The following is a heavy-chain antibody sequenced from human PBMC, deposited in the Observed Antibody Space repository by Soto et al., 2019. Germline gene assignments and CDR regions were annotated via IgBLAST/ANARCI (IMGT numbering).Heavy chain of an antibody. Sequence: ASVKVSCKTSGGTFSNDIINWVRQAPGQGLEWLGWISPYDGNTKYAQILQGRVSMTTDTSTKTAYMEVRSLRSDDTAVYYCARGGYYDSSGSRNYHYYGMNVWGQGTTVTVSS. CDR3: ARGGYYDSSGSRNYHYYGMNV. CDR1: GGTFSNDI. D-gene: IGHD3-22*01. CDR2: ISPYDGNT. V-gene: IGHV1-18*01. J-gene: IGHJ6*02.